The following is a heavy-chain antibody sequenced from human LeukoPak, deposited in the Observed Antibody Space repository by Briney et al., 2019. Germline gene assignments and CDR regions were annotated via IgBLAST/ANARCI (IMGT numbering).Heavy chain of an antibody. CDR2: IIPILGIA. V-gene: IGHV1-69*04. CDR3: AKLSGGSRKDAFDI. Sequence: ASVKVSCKASGGTFSSYAISWVRQAPGQGLEWMGRIIPILGIANYAQEFQGRVTITADKSTSTAYMELSSLRSEDTAVYYCAKLSGGSRKDAFDIWGQGTMVTVSS. CDR1: GGTFSSYA. J-gene: IGHJ3*02. D-gene: IGHD2-15*01.